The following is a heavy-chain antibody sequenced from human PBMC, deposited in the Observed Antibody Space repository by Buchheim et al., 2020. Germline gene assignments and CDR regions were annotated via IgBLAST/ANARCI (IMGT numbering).Heavy chain of an antibody. CDR1: GGSISSGSYY. Sequence: QVQLQESGPGLVKPSQTLSLTCTVSGGSISSGSYYWSWIRQPAGKGLEWIGRIYTSGSTNYNPSLKSRVNMSVDTSKNQFSLKLSSVTAADTAVYYCARGRIQLWYYGMDVWGQGTT. CDR3: ARGRIQLWYYGMDV. J-gene: IGHJ6*02. V-gene: IGHV4-61*02. D-gene: IGHD5-18*01. CDR2: IYTSGST.